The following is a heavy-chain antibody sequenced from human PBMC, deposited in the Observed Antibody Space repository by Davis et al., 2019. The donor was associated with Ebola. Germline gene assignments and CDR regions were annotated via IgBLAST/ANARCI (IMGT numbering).Heavy chain of an antibody. CDR2: IYYSGST. J-gene: IGHJ6*02. V-gene: IGHV4-59*06. Sequence: PSETLSLTCTVSGGSISSYYWSWIRQHPGKGLEWIGYIYYSGSTYYNPSLKSRVPISVDTSKNQFSLKLSSVTAADTAVYYCVRNTHCSGGSCYDYYGMDVWGQGTTVTVSS. CDR3: VRNTHCSGGSCYDYYGMDV. D-gene: IGHD2-15*01. CDR1: GGSISSYY.